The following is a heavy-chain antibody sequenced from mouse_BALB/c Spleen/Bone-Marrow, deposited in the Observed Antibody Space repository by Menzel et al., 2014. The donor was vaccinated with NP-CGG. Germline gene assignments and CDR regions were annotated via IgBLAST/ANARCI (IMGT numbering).Heavy chain of an antibody. CDR3: ARFPMDY. Sequence: EVKVVDSGGGLVQPGGSLRLSCTTSGFTFTDYYMSWVRQPPGKALEWLAFIRNKAYGYTTEYSASVRGRFTISRDNSQSILYLQMNTLRAEDSATYYCARFPMDYWGQGTSVTVS. CDR1: GFTFTDYY. CDR2: IRNKAYGYTT. J-gene: IGHJ4*01. V-gene: IGHV7-3*02.